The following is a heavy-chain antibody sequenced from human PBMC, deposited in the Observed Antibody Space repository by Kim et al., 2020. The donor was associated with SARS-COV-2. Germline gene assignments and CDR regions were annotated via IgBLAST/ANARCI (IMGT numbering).Heavy chain of an antibody. Sequence: SETLSLTCTVSGGSISSSSYYWGWIRQPPGKGLEWIWSIYYSGSTYYNPSLKSRVTISVDTSKNQFSLKLSSVTAADTAVYYCARLRWIAAVVWTRGSGPSPFFDYWGQGTLVTVSS. D-gene: IGHD6-13*01. CDR1: GGSISSSSYY. CDR3: ARLRWIAAVVWTRGSGPSPFFDY. CDR2: IYYSGST. J-gene: IGHJ4*02. V-gene: IGHV4-39*01.